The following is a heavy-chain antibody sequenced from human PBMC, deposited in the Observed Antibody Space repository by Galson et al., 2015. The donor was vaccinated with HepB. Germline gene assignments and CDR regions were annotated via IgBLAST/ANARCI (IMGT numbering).Heavy chain of an antibody. V-gene: IGHV3-7*03. Sequence: SLRLSCAGSGFIFGDYWMTWVRHAPGKGLEWVANINQDESEKDYVDSVKGRFAISRDNTRNSLYLQMDSLTTEDTAVYYCARPQFPISQDPFDSWGQGTLVIVSS. CDR3: ARPQFPISQDPFDS. D-gene: IGHD3-3*02. CDR2: INQDESEK. J-gene: IGHJ4*02. CDR1: GFIFGDYW.